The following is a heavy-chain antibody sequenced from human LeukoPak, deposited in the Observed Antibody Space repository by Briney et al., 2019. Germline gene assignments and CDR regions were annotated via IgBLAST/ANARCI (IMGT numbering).Heavy chain of an antibody. CDR2: MNPNSGNT. CDR1: GYTFTSYD. CDR3: ARDATVTGALDY. V-gene: IGHV1-8*01. D-gene: IGHD4-11*01. Sequence: ASVKVSCKASGYTFTSYDINWVRQATGQGLEWMGWMNPNSGNTGYAQKFQGRVTMTRDTSISTAYMELSRLRSDDTAVYYCARDATVTGALDYWGQGTLVTVSS. J-gene: IGHJ4*02.